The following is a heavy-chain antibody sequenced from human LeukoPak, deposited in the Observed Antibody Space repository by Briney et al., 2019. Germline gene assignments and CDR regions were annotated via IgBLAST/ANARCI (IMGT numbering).Heavy chain of an antibody. CDR3: ARDRANSNYGFDY. Sequence: PSQTLSLTCTVSGGSISSGSYYWSWIRQPAGKGLEWIGRIYTSGSTNYNPSLKSRVTISVDTSKNQFSLKLSSVTAADTAVYYCARDRANSNYGFDYWGQGTLVTVSS. D-gene: IGHD4-11*01. CDR1: GGSISSGSYY. CDR2: IYTSGST. V-gene: IGHV4-61*02. J-gene: IGHJ4*02.